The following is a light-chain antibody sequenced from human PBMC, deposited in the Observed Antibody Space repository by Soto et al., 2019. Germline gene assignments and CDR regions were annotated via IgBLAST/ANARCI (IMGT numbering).Light chain of an antibody. CDR3: CSFARSSTSYV. CDR2: EGS. Sequence: QPALTQPASVSGSPGQSITISCTGTSSDVGSSNLVSWYQQHPGKTPKLIIYEGSRRPSGVSGRFSGSMSGNAASLTISGLQAEDEADYYCCSFARSSTSYVFGTGTKVTVL. J-gene: IGLJ1*01. CDR1: SSDVGSSNL. V-gene: IGLV2-23*01.